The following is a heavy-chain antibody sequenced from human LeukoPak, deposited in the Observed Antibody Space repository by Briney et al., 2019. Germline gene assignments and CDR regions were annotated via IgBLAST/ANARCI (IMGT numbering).Heavy chain of an antibody. D-gene: IGHD3-9*01. V-gene: IGHV1-18*04. J-gene: IGHJ4*02. CDR2: ISAYNGNT. Sequence: EASVKVSCKASGYTFTSYGISWVRQAPGQGLEWMGWISAYNGNTNYAQKLQGRVTMTTDTSTSTAYMELRSLRSDDTAVYYCARDDDILTGYYPDYWGQGTLVTVSS. CDR3: ARDDDILTGYYPDY. CDR1: GYTFTSYG.